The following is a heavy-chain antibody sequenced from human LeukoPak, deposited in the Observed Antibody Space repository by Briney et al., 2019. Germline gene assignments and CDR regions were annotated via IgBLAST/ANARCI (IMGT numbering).Heavy chain of an antibody. CDR3: AKDRVAVTTVFDY. CDR1: GFTFSSYA. D-gene: IGHD4-17*01. J-gene: IGHJ4*02. V-gene: IGHV3-23*01. Sequence: GGSLRLSCAASGFTFSSYAMSWVRQAPGKGLEWVSAISGSGGSTHYADSVKGRFTISRDNSKNTLYLQMNSLRAEDTAVYYCAKDRVAVTTVFDYWGQGTLVTVSS. CDR2: ISGSGGST.